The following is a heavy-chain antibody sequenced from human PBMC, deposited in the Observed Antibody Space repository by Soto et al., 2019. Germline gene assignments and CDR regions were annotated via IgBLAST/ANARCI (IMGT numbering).Heavy chain of an antibody. Sequence: EVQLVESGGGLVQPGGSLRLSCAASGFTFSSYWMHWVRQAPGKGLVWVSRGNSDGSRTSYADSVKGRFTISRDNAKSTLYMQMNSLRAEDTAVYYCVRETSRSGGMDVWGQGTTVTVSS. D-gene: IGHD6-19*01. V-gene: IGHV3-74*01. CDR2: GNSDGSRT. J-gene: IGHJ6*02. CDR1: GFTFSSYW. CDR3: VRETSRSGGMDV.